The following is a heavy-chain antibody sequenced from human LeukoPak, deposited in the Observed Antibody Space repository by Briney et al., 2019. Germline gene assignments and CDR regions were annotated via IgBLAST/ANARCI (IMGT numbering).Heavy chain of an antibody. D-gene: IGHD2-2*01. J-gene: IGHJ4*02. CDR3: ANTVVPAANTDY. V-gene: IGHV3-30*02. CDR1: GFTFSSYG. Sequence: GGSLRLSCAASGFTFSSYGTHWVRQAPGKGLEWVAFIRHDGSNKYYADSVKGRFTISRDNSKNTLYLQMNSLRAEDTAVYYCANTVVPAANTDYWGQGTLVTVSS. CDR2: IRHDGSNK.